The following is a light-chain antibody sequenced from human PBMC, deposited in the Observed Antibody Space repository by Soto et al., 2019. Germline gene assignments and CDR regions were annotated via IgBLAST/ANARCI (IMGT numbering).Light chain of an antibody. Sequence: LTQPASVSGSPGQSITISCTGTSSDVGNYNLVSWYQQHPGKAPKLMIYEGSKRPSGVSNRFSGSKSGNTASLTISGLQAEDEADYYCCSYARRTTYVFGTGTKVTVL. CDR2: EGS. V-gene: IGLV2-23*01. J-gene: IGLJ1*01. CDR3: CSYARRTTYV. CDR1: SSDVGNYNL.